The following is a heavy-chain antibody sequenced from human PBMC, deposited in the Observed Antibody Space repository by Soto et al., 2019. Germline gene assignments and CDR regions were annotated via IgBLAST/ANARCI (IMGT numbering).Heavy chain of an antibody. D-gene: IGHD5-12*01. CDR3: ARYLLVATIVFDAFDI. CDR1: GFTFSSYA. V-gene: IGHV3-30-3*01. CDR2: ISYDGSNK. Sequence: QVQLVESGGGVVQPGRSLRLSCAASGFTFSSYAMHWVRQAPGKGLEWVAVISYDGSNKYYADSVKGRFTISRDNSNNTLYLQMNSLRAEDTAVYYCARYLLVATIVFDAFDIWGQGTMVTVSS. J-gene: IGHJ3*02.